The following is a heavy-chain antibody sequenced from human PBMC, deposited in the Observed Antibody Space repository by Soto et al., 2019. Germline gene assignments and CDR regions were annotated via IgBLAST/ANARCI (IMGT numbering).Heavy chain of an antibody. J-gene: IGHJ4*02. Sequence: PGGSLRLSCAGSGFTLCDHYIDWVRQAPGKGLEWVGRSRDKPQGYSTAYAASVKGRFTTSRDESKNSAYLQMNSLKTEDTAVYYCVRATYFSDSSGYTRCLDYWGQGTLVTVSS. CDR1: GFTLCDHY. D-gene: IGHD3-22*01. CDR2: SRDKPQGYST. V-gene: IGHV3-72*01. CDR3: VRATYFSDSSGYTRCLDY.